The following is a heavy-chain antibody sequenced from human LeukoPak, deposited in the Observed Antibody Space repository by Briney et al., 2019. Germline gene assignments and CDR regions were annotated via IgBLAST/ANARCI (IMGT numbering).Heavy chain of an antibody. CDR1: GGSFSTNY. Sequence: SETLSLTCTVSGGSFSTNYWSWIRQPPGKGLEWIGYIYYSGSTNYNPSLKSRVTISVDTAKNQFSLKLSSVTAADTAVYYCARDRGDGIAVAGFDYWGQGTLVTVSS. CDR3: ARDRGDGIAVAGFDY. D-gene: IGHD6-19*01. CDR2: IYYSGST. J-gene: IGHJ4*02. V-gene: IGHV4-59*01.